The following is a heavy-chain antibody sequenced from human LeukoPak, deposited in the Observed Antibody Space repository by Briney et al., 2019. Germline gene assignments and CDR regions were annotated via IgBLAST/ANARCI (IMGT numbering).Heavy chain of an antibody. Sequence: HTGGSLRLSCAASGFTFSSYAMSWVRQAPGKGLEWVSAISGSGGSTYYADSVKGRFTISRDNSKNTLYLQMNSLRAEDTAVYYCAKWVEYYYGSGSYYNRDYWGRGTLVTVSS. J-gene: IGHJ4*02. CDR2: ISGSGGST. D-gene: IGHD3-10*01. V-gene: IGHV3-23*01. CDR1: GFTFSSYA. CDR3: AKWVEYYYGSGSYYNRDY.